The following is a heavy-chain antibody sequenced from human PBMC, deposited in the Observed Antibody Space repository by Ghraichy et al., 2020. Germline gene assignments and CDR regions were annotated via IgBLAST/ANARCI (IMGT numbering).Heavy chain of an antibody. D-gene: IGHD3-3*01. J-gene: IGHJ4*02. CDR1: GGSFSGYY. Sequence: SETLSLTCAVYGGSFSGYYWSWIRQPPGKGLEWIGEINHSGSTNYNPSLKRRVTISVDTSKNQFSLKLSSVTAADTAVYYCARGAQPLYYDFWSGSREYFDYWGQGTLVTVSS. CDR2: INHSGST. V-gene: IGHV4-34*01. CDR3: ARGAQPLYYDFWSGSREYFDY.